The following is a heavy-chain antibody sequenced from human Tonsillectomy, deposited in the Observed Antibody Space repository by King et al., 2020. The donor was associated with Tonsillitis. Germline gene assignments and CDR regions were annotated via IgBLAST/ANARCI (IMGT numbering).Heavy chain of an antibody. J-gene: IGHJ6*03. CDR3: ARIAWDLRGNYYYMDV. Sequence: TLKESGPVLGKPTETLTLTCTVSGFSLSNDILGVIWIRQPPRKALEWLAHIFSNDEKTSSTTPKGRLNIPKDTSKSQVVLTMTKMDPVDTATYYCARIAWDLRGNYYYMDVWGKGTTVTVSS. CDR1: GFSLSNDILG. D-gene: IGHD1-26*01. V-gene: IGHV2-26*01. CDR2: IFSNDEK.